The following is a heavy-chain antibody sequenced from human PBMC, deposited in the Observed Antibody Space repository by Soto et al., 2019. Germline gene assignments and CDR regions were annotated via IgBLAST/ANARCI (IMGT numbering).Heavy chain of an antibody. D-gene: IGHD3-9*01. CDR2: ISRSGDAI. CDR1: GFTFSIFP. Sequence: LRLSCAASGFTFSIFPMTWIRQAPARGLEWVSAISRSGDAIYYADSVRGRFTISRDNSKNTLYLQMNRLRAEDTAIYYCSCHYDITTGALAYFDFWGQGSLVPVSS. CDR3: SCHYDITTGALAYFDF. V-gene: IGHV3-23*01. J-gene: IGHJ4*02.